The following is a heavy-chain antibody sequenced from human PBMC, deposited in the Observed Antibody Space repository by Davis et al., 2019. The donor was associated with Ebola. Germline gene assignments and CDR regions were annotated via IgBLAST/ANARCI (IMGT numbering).Heavy chain of an antibody. CDR2: INHSGST. CDR1: GGSFSGYY. CDR3: ARVGRYFDWG. J-gene: IGHJ4*02. D-gene: IGHD3-9*01. V-gene: IGHV4-34*01. Sequence: SETLSLTCAVYGGSFSGYYWSWIRQPPGKGLEWIGEINHSGSTNYNPSLKSRVTISVDTSKNQFSLKLSSVTAADTAVYYCARVGRYFDWGWGQGTLVTVSS.